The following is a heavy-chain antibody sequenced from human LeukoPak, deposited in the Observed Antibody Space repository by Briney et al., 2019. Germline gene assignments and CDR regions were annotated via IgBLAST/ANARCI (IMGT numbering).Heavy chain of an antibody. D-gene: IGHD6-13*01. CDR3: ARHAAAGGNFDY. V-gene: IGHV3-23*01. Sequence: GGSLRLSCAASGFTFGTFVMSWVRQPPGKGLEWISIINGGGGTKYYAASVRGRFTISRDNSQNTLYLQMSSLRAEDTAVYYCARHAAAGGNFDYWGQGPLVTVSS. CDR2: INGGGGTK. J-gene: IGHJ4*02. CDR1: GFTFGTFV.